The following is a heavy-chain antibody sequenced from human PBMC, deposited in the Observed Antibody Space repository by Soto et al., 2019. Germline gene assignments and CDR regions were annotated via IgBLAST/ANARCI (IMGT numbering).Heavy chain of an antibody. V-gene: IGHV3-33*01. Sequence: ESGGGVVQPGRSLRLSCAASGFTFSSYGMHWVRQAPGKGLEWVAVIWYDGSNKYYADSVKGRFTISRDNSKNTLYLQMNSLRAEDTAVYYCARDPPTGTGANYGMDVWGQGTTVTVSS. J-gene: IGHJ6*02. CDR3: ARDPPTGTGANYGMDV. CDR2: IWYDGSNK. CDR1: GFTFSSYG. D-gene: IGHD1-1*01.